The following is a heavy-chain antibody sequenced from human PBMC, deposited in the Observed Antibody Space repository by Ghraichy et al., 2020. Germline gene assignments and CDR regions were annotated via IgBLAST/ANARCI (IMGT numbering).Heavy chain of an antibody. CDR1: GFSLSTRGVG. V-gene: IGHV2-5*02. J-gene: IGHJ4*02. CDR3: AHHVGKWLAPDY. CDR2: IYWDDDK. D-gene: IGHD6-19*01. Sequence: SGPTLVKPTETLTLTCTFSGFSLSTRGVGVGWIRHGKALEWLALIYWDDDKRYSPSLKSRLTITKDTSKNQVVLTMTNMDPVDTATYYCAHHVGKWLAPDYWGLGTLVTVSS.